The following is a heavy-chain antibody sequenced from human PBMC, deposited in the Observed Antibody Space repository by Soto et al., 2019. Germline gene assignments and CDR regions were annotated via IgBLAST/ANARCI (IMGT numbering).Heavy chain of an antibody. D-gene: IGHD4-17*01. V-gene: IGHV1-58*02. Sequence: ASVKVSCKASGFTFTSSAMQWGGQARGQRLEGIGGIVVGSGNKNYAQKFQERVTITSDMSTSTASMELSSLSSEDTAVYYCAVGGSARRATVTTGFDYWGQGTTVTVSS. CDR3: AVGGSARRATVTTGFDY. J-gene: IGHJ4*02. CDR1: GFTFTSSA. CDR2: IVVGSGNK.